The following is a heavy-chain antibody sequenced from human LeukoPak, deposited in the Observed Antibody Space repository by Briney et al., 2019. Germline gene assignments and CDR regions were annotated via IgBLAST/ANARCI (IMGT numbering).Heavy chain of an antibody. V-gene: IGHV1-46*01. CDR2: INPSGGST. CDR1: GYTFTSYY. D-gene: IGHD5-24*01. J-gene: IGHJ3*02. CDR3: ARGMATIRDI. Sequence: ASVKVSCKASGYTFTSYYMHWVRQAPGQGLEWMGIINPSGGSTSYAQKFQGRVTMTRNTSISTAYMELSSLRSEDTAVYYCARGMATIRDIWGQGTMVTVSS.